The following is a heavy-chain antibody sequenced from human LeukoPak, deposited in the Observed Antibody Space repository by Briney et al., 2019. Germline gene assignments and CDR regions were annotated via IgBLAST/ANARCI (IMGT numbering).Heavy chain of an antibody. CDR3: ASNPVPDQYAFDI. J-gene: IGHJ3*02. CDR2: MNPNSGNT. Sequence: ASAKVSCKASGYTFTSYDINWVRQATGQGLEWMGWMNPNSGNTGYAQKFQGRVTMTRNTSISTAYMELSSLRSEDTAVYYCASNPVPDQYAFDIWGQGTMVTVSS. CDR1: GYTFTSYD. V-gene: IGHV1-8*01. D-gene: IGHD2-2*01.